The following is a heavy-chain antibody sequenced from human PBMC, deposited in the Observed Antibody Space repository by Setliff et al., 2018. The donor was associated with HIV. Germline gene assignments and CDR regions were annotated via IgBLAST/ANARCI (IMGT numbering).Heavy chain of an antibody. CDR3: VRSGYYWNTSPSF. CDR2: IHYSGST. Sequence: SETLSLTCTVSGGSITSSSYYWGWIRQPPGKGLEWIGNIHYSGSTYYNPSLNSRVTISVDTSMNQLSLKLSSVTAADTAVYYCVRSGYYWNTSPSFWGHGTLDTVSS. J-gene: IGHJ4*01. V-gene: IGHV4-39*01. CDR1: GGSITSSSYY. D-gene: IGHD1-1*01.